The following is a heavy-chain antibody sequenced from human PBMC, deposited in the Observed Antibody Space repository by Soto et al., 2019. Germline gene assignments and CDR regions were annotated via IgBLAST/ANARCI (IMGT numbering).Heavy chain of an antibody. Sequence: QVQLQQWGAGLLKPSETLSLTCAVYGGSFSGYYWSWIRQPPGKGLEWIGEINQSGSTNYNPSLKSRVTISVDTSKNQFSLQLSSVTAADTGVYYCARTYSSSWSPFDYWGQGTQVTVSS. J-gene: IGHJ4*02. CDR2: INQSGST. V-gene: IGHV4-34*01. D-gene: IGHD6-13*01. CDR3: ARTYSSSWSPFDY. CDR1: GGSFSGYY.